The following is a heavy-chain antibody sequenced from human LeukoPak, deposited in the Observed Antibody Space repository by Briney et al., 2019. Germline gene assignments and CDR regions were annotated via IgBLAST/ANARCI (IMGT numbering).Heavy chain of an antibody. CDR1: GFTFSNAW. J-gene: IGHJ4*02. Sequence: GGSLRLSCAASGFTFSNAWMSWVRQAPGKGLEWVGRIKSKTDGGTTDYAAPVKGKFTISRDDSKNTLYLQMNSLKTEDTAVYYCTTSIPAAIFWNVDYWGQGTLVTVSS. CDR3: TTSIPAAIFWNVDY. D-gene: IGHD2-2*01. CDR2: IKSKTDGGTT. V-gene: IGHV3-15*01.